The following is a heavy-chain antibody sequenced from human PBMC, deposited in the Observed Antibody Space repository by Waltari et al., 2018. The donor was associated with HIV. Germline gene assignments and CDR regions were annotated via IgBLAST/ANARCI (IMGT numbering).Heavy chain of an antibody. Sequence: QVQLVQSGAEVKKPGSSLKVSCTASGATFLNSALNWVRQAPGQGLEWIGGIIPILGTPKYAQKLRGRVTIAADESTSTAYMELRSLRSDDTAVYYCAIGTRPSEYNYHGMDVWGHRTSVTVS. V-gene: IGHV1-69*01. D-gene: IGHD6-6*01. J-gene: IGHJ6*02. CDR1: GATFLNSA. CDR2: IIPILGTP. CDR3: AIGTRPSEYNYHGMDV.